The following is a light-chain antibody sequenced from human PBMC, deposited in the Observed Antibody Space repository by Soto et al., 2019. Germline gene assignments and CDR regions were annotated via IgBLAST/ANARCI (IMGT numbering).Light chain of an antibody. CDR3: QQYGS. J-gene: IGKJ1*01. CDR2: AAS. CDR1: QGISNY. Sequence: DIQMTQSPSSLSASVGDRVPITCRASQGISNYLAWYQQKKGKVPKLLIYAASTLQSGVPSRGSGSGSGTDFTITISRLEPEDFAVYYCQQYGSVGQGTKGDNK. V-gene: IGKV1-27*01.